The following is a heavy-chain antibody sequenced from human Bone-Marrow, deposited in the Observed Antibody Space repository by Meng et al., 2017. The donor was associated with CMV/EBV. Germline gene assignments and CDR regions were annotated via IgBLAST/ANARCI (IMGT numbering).Heavy chain of an antibody. D-gene: IGHD3-16*02. V-gene: IGHV1-46*01. Sequence: ASVKVSCKASRYTFTGYYVHWVRQAPGQGLEWLGIINPRTGTTRYAQNFHDRLTMTADTSTATVYMDLRSLTSDDTAVYLCVTRIVFGYRLDNWGQGTLVTVSS. CDR2: INPRTGTT. CDR1: RYTFTGYY. J-gene: IGHJ4*02. CDR3: VTRIVFGYRLDN.